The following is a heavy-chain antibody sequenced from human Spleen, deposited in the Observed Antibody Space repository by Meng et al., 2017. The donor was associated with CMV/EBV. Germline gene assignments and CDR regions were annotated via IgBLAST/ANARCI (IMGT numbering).Heavy chain of an antibody. CDR2: ISPIFGTA. CDR1: GGTFSSYA. V-gene: IGHV1-69*05. CDR3: ARDRTTYSHYEFDY. J-gene: IGHJ4*02. D-gene: IGHD3-3*02. Sequence: CGGTFSSYAIRWVRQAPGQGLEWMGGISPIFGTANYAQKFQGRVTITTDESTSTAYMELSSLRSEDTAVYYCARDRTTYSHYEFDYWGQGTLVTVSS.